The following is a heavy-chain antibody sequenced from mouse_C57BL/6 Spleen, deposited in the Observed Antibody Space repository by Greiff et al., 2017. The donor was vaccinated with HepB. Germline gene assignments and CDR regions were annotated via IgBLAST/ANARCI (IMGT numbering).Heavy chain of an antibody. J-gene: IGHJ3*01. V-gene: IGHV14-4*01. CDR1: GFNIKDDY. CDR2: IDPENGDT. D-gene: IGHD1-1*02. Sequence: DVQLQESGAELVRPGASVKLSCTASGFNIKDDYMHWVKQRPEQGLEWIGWIDPENGDTEYASKFQGKATITADTSSNTAYLQLSSLTSEDTAVYYCTSLWPEAYWGQGTLVTVSA. CDR3: TSLWPEAY.